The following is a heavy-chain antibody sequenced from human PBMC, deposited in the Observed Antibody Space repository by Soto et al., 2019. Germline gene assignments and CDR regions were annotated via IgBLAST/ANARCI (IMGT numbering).Heavy chain of an antibody. D-gene: IGHD2-2*01. V-gene: IGHV4-39*07. CDR2: IYYSGST. CDR1: GGSISSSSYY. J-gene: IGHJ6*03. CDR3: ARAPPAARYYYYMDV. Sequence: SETLSLTCTVSGGSISSSSYYWGWIRQPPGKGLEWIGSIYYSGSTYYNPSLKSRVTISVDTSKNQFSLKLSSVTAADTAVYYCARAPPAARYYYYMDVWGKGTTVTVSS.